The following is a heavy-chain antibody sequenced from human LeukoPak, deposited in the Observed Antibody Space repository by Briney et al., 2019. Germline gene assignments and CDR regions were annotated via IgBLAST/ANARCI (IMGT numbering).Heavy chain of an antibody. V-gene: IGHV4-59*08. D-gene: IGHD5-24*01. Sequence: SETLSLTCTVSSGSISGYYWSWIRQPPGKGLEWIAYIHYSGSTKYNPSVTSRVPITEARSKTKFSLRLRSVSAADTAMYYCASLPVDGHNNNWFDHWGQGTLVTVSS. CDR1: SGSISGYY. CDR3: ASLPVDGHNNNWFDH. J-gene: IGHJ5*02. CDR2: IHYSGST.